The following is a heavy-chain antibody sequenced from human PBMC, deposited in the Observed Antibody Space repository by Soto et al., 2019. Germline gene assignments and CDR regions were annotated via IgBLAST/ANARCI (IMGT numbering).Heavy chain of an antibody. D-gene: IGHD1-1*01. CDR2: ISSSSSYI. V-gene: IGHV3-21*01. Sequence: KPGGSLRLSCAASGFTFSSYSMNWVRQAPGKGLEWVSSISSSSSYIYYADSVKGRFTISRDNAKNSLYLQMNSLRAEDTAVYYCASDPLGPLDYYYYGMDVWGQGTTVTVSS. J-gene: IGHJ6*02. CDR1: GFTFSSYS. CDR3: ASDPLGPLDYYYYGMDV.